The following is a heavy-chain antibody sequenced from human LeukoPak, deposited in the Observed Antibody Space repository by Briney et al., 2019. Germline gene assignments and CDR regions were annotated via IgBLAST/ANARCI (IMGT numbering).Heavy chain of an antibody. CDR3: ARGRISIAAAGNYYYYGMDV. Sequence: GASVKVSCKASGYTFTSYGISWVRQAPGQGLEWMGWISAYNGNTNYAQKLQGRVTMTTDKSTSTAYMELSSLRSEDTAVYYCARGRISIAAAGNYYYYGMDVWGQGTTVTVSS. CDR1: GYTFTSYG. V-gene: IGHV1-18*01. CDR2: ISAYNGNT. D-gene: IGHD6-13*01. J-gene: IGHJ6*02.